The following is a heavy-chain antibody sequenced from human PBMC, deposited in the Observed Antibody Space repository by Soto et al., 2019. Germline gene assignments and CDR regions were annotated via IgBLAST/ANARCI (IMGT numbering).Heavy chain of an antibody. Sequence: GGSLRRSCAASGFTFSSYAMSWVRQAPGKGLEWCSAISGSGGSPYYADSVKGWFTISRDTTKTMLYLQMHSLRAEDTAFYYCAKTGAGAIVYWGQGSLVTVSS. CDR3: AKTGAGAIVY. CDR1: GFTFSSYA. V-gene: IGHV3-23*01. J-gene: IGHJ4*02. D-gene: IGHD1-26*01. CDR2: ISGSGGSP.